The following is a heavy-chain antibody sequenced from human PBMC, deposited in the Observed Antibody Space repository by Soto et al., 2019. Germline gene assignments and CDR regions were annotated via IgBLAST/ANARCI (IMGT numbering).Heavy chain of an antibody. CDR3: ARSLPPRSGFDY. CDR1: GGSISSSSYY. V-gene: IGHV4-39*01. J-gene: IGHJ4*02. CDR2: IYYSGST. Sequence: SETLSLTCTVSGGSISSSSYYWGWIRQPPGKGLEWIGSIYYSGSTYYNPSLKSRVTISVDTSKNQFSLKLSSVTAADTAVYYCARSLPPRSGFDYWGQGTLVTVSS. D-gene: IGHD3-16*02.